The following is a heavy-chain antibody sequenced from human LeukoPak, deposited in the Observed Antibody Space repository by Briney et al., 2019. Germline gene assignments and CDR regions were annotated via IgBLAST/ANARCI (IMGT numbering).Heavy chain of an antibody. CDR3: AKDTIAAAGSYYFDY. CDR1: GFTFSSYD. CDR2: ISSSSSYM. J-gene: IGHJ4*02. Sequence: PGGSLRLSCAASGFTFSSYDMNWVRQAPGKGLEWVSSISSSSSYMYYADSVKGRFTISRDNSKNTLYLQMNSLRAEDTAVYYCAKDTIAAAGSYYFDYWGQGTLVTVSS. V-gene: IGHV3-21*04. D-gene: IGHD6-13*01.